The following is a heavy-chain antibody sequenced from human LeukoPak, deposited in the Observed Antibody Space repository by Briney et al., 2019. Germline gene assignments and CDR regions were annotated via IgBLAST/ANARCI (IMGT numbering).Heavy chain of an antibody. CDR2: ISSSSSYM. CDR1: GFTFSSYS. Sequence: PGGSLRLSCAASGFTFSSYSMNWVHQAPGKGLEWVSSISSSSSYMYYADSMKGRFTISRDNARNSLYLQMNSLRAEDTAVYYCARVKEASAFDIWGQGTMVTVSS. J-gene: IGHJ3*02. D-gene: IGHD5-12*01. V-gene: IGHV3-21*01. CDR3: ARVKEASAFDI.